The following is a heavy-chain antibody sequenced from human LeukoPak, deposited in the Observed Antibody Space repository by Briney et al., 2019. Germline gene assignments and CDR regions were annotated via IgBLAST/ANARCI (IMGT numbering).Heavy chain of an antibody. CDR3: ARGIRITIFGVANYYMDV. V-gene: IGHV4-59*01. CDR1: GGSISSYY. Sequence: SETLSLTCTVSGGSISSYYWSWIRQPPGKGLEWIGYVYYSGSTNYNPSLKSRVTISVDTSKNQFSLKLSSVTAADTAVYYCARGIRITIFGVANYYMDVWGKGTTVTVSS. CDR2: VYYSGST. J-gene: IGHJ6*03. D-gene: IGHD3-3*01.